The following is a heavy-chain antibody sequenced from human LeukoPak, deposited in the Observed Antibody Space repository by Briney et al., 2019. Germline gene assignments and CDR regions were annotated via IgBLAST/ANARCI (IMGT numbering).Heavy chain of an antibody. D-gene: IGHD6-6*01. Sequence: SETLSLTCTVSGGSISSSSYYWGWIRQPPGKGLEWIGSIYYSGSTYYNPSLKSRVTISVDTSKNQFSLKLSSVTAADTAVYYCARDPGYSSSSDYFDYWGQGTLVTVSS. CDR3: ARDPGYSSSSDYFDY. V-gene: IGHV4-39*07. J-gene: IGHJ4*02. CDR2: IYYSGST. CDR1: GGSISSSSYY.